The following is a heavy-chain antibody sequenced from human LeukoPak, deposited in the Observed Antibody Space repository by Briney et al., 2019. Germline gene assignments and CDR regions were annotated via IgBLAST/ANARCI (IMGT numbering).Heavy chain of an antibody. D-gene: IGHD6-13*01. Sequence: GGSLRLSCAAFGFTFSTYAMNWVRQAPGKGLEWVSSISTSGGNTYYANSVRGRFTISRDSSKNTLYLQMNSLRAEDTAVYYCAKDRVYSSSSDYWGQGTLVTVSS. CDR2: ISTSGGNT. CDR1: GFTFSTYA. J-gene: IGHJ4*02. V-gene: IGHV3-23*01. CDR3: AKDRVYSSSSDY.